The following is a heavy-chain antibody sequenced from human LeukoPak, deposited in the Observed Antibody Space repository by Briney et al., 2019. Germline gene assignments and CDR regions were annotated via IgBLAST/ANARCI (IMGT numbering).Heavy chain of an antibody. D-gene: IGHD3-10*01. J-gene: IGHJ6*03. CDR1: GFTLNSAW. CDR2: ISGSGGST. CDR3: AKLELLWFGELLGYMDV. V-gene: IGHV3-23*01. Sequence: GGSLRLSCAASGFTLNSAWMSWVRQAPGKGLEWVSAISGSGGSTYYADSVKGRFTISRDNSKNTLYLQMNSLRAEDTAVYYCAKLELLWFGELLGYMDVWGKGTTVTVSS.